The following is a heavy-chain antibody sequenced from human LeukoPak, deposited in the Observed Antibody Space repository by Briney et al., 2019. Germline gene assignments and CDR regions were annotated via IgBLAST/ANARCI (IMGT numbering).Heavy chain of an antibody. Sequence: PGGSLRLSCAAPGFSPSGYEMNRVRPAPGEGLGWVSASSNSGTAIYYADPVKRRYTISRDNAKRSLDLQMNSLGAEDTAVYYCARAGYSMDTEYVQHWGQGTLVTVSS. V-gene: IGHV3-48*03. CDR3: ARAGYSMDTEYVQH. J-gene: IGHJ1*01. CDR2: SSNSGTAI. D-gene: IGHD5-18*01. CDR1: GFSPSGYE.